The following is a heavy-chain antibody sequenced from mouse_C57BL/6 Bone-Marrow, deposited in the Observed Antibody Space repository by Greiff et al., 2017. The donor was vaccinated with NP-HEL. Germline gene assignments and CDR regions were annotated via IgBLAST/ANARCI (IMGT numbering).Heavy chain of an antibody. CDR3: ARHGIVRMDY. D-gene: IGHD2-5*01. Sequence: EVQGVESGGGLVQPGGSLKLSCAASGFTFSDYYMYWVRQTPEKRLEWVAYISNGGGSNYDPDNVKGRVTISRDNAKNTLYLQMSRLKSEDTAMYYCARHGIVRMDYWGQGTSVTVSS. CDR2: ISNGGGSN. V-gene: IGHV5-12*01. J-gene: IGHJ4*01. CDR1: GFTFSDYY.